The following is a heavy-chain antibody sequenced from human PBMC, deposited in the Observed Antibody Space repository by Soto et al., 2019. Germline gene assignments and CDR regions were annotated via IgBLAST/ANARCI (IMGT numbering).Heavy chain of an antibody. CDR2: ISSNGVDT. Sequence: EVQLAESGGGLAQPGGSLRLSCAASGFTLSGYAMAWVRQAPGKGLEYVSGISSNGVDTYYANSVQGRFTISRDNSKNTVYLQMGSLRPEDMAVYYCARRARPDFYYMDVWGKGTTVTVSS. V-gene: IGHV3-64*01. D-gene: IGHD6-6*01. CDR3: ARRARPDFYYMDV. CDR1: GFTLSGYA. J-gene: IGHJ6*03.